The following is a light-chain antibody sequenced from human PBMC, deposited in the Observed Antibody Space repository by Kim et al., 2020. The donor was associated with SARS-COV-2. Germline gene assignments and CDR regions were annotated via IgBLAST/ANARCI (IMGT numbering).Light chain of an antibody. J-gene: IGLJ3*02. V-gene: IGLV3-1*01. CDR1: GLGDKY. CDR3: QAWDYSTVV. Sequence: GAPGQTASLTCSGDGLGDKYACWYQQKPGQSPVLVMYQDSERPSGIPERFSGSNSGNTATLTISGTQAMDEADYYCQAWDYSTVVFGGGTQLTVL. CDR2: QDS.